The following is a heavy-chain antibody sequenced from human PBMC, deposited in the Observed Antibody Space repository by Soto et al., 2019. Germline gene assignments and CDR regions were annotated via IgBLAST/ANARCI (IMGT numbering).Heavy chain of an antibody. CDR3: AVRSTPYYYGMDV. V-gene: IGHV1-69*13. J-gene: IGHJ6*02. Sequence: ASVKVSCKASGGTFSSYAISWVRQAPGQGLEWMRGIIPIFGTANYAQKFQGRVTITADESTSTAYMELSSLRSEDTAVYYCAVRSTPYYYGMDVWGQGTTVTVSS. CDR2: IIPIFGTA. CDR1: GGTFSSYA.